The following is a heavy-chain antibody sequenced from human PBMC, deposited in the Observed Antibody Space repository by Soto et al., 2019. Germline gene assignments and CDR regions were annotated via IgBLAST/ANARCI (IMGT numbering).Heavy chain of an antibody. CDR3: ARNFYCSGGSCYFSGYYYYMDV. CDR2: MNPNSGNT. J-gene: IGHJ6*03. CDR1: GYTFTSYD. D-gene: IGHD2-15*01. V-gene: IGHV1-8*01. Sequence: ASVKVSCKASGYTFTSYDINWVRQATGQGLEWMGWMNPNSGNTGYAQKFQGRVTMTRKTSISTAYMELSSLRSEDTAVYYCARNFYCSGGSCYFSGYYYYMDVWGKGTTVTVSS.